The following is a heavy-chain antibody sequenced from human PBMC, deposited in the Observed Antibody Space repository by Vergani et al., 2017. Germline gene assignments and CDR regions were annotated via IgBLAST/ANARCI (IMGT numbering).Heavy chain of an antibody. CDR3: ARQTYYYDSSGYGAFDI. CDR1: GGTFSSYA. CDR2: IIPIFGTA. V-gene: IGHV1-69*15. J-gene: IGHJ3*02. Sequence: QVQLVQSGAEVKKPRSSVKVSCKASGGTFSSYAISWVRQAPGQGLEWMGRIIPIFGTANYAQKFQGRVTITADESTSTAYMELSSLRSEDTAVYYCARQTYYYDSSGYGAFDIWGQGTMVTVSS. D-gene: IGHD3-22*01.